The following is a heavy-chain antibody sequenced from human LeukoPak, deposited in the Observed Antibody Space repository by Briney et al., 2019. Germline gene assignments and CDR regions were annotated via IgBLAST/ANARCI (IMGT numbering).Heavy chain of an antibody. CDR3: AKETGRWELE. J-gene: IGHJ4*02. V-gene: IGHV3-30*18. CDR1: GFTFSSYG. D-gene: IGHD1-26*01. CDR2: ISNDGSNR. Sequence: GGSLRLSCAASGFTFSSYGIHWVRQAPGKGLEWVAVISNDGSNRYYADSVKGRFTISRDNSKNTLYLQMNSLRAEDTAVYYCAKETGRWELEWGQGTLVTVSS.